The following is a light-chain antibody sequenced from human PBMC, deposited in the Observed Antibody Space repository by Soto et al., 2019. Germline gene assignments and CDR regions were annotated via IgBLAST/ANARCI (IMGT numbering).Light chain of an antibody. CDR2: DAS. Sequence: EVVLTQSPATLSLSPGERATLSCRASQSVSSSLAWYQQKPGQAPRLLIFDASTRATGIPARFSGSGSETDFTLTISSPEPEDFAVYYCQQRSVWPPSITFGQGTRLEIK. CDR3: QQRSVWPPSIT. J-gene: IGKJ5*01. V-gene: IGKV3-11*01. CDR1: QSVSSS.